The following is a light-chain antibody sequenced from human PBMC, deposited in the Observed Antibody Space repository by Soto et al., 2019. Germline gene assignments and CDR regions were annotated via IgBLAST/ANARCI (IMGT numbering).Light chain of an antibody. V-gene: IGLV2-14*03. Sequence: QSVLTQPASVSGSPGQSITISCTGTSSDVGGYNYVSWYQHHPGKAPKLMIFDVSNRPSGVSNRFSGSKSGNTASPTISGLQAEDEADYYCSSYTASSTYVFGTGTQLTVL. CDR2: DVS. CDR3: SSYTASSTYV. CDR1: SSDVGGYNY. J-gene: IGLJ1*01.